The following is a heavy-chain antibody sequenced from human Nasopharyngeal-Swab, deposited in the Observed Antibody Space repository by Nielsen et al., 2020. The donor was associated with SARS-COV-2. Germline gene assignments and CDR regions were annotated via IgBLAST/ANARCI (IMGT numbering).Heavy chain of an antibody. Sequence: SVKGRFTISRDNAKNSLYLQMNSLRAEDTAVYYCAREGAAAGTLDYWGQGTLVTVSS. J-gene: IGHJ4*02. D-gene: IGHD6-13*01. CDR3: AREGAAAGTLDY. V-gene: IGHV3-11*06.